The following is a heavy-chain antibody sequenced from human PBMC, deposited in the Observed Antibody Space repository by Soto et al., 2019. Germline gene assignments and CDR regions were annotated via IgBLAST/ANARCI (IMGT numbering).Heavy chain of an antibody. D-gene: IGHD3-9*01. Sequence: GASVQVSCKASGYTFTSYYMHWVRQAPGQGLEWMGIINPSGGSTSYAQKFQGGVTMTRDTSTSTVYMELSSLRSEDTAVYYCARGENYDILTGYYMGDAFDIWGQGTMVTVSS. CDR1: GYTFTSYY. J-gene: IGHJ3*02. V-gene: IGHV1-46*03. CDR3: ARGENYDILTGYYMGDAFDI. CDR2: INPSGGST.